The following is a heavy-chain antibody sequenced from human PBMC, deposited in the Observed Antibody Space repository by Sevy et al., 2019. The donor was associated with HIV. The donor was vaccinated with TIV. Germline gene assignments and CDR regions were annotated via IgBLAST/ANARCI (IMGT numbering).Heavy chain of an antibody. V-gene: IGHV3-11*06. J-gene: IGHJ4*02. CDR2: ISSSSSYT. D-gene: IGHD1-1*01. Sequence: GGSLRLSCAASGFTFSDYYMSWIRQAPGKGLEWVSYISSSSSYTNYADSVKGRFTISRDNAKYSLYLQMNSLRAEDTAVYYCARTMERPIFDYWGQGTLVTVSS. CDR3: ARTMERPIFDY. CDR1: GFTFSDYY.